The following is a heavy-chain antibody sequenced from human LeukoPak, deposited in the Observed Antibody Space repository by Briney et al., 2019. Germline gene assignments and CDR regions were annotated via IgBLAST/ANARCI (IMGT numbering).Heavy chain of an antibody. J-gene: IGHJ6*02. V-gene: IGHV1-69*13. CDR1: GGTLTSYA. D-gene: IGHD3-16*01. CDR3: AREITAHYYYGMDV. CDR2: IIPIFGTA. Sequence: ASVKVSCKASGGTLTSYAISWVRQAPGQGLEWMGGIIPIFGTANYAQKFQGRVTITADESTSTAYMELSSLRSEDTAVYYCAREITAHYYYGMDVWGQGTTVTVSS.